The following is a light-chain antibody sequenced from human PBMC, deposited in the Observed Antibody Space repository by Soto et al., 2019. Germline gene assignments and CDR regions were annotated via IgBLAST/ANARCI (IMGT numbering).Light chain of an antibody. CDR1: QSINSN. CDR2: RAS. CDR3: QQRSNWPPIT. J-gene: IGKJ5*01. Sequence: EIVMTQSPATLSLSPGERATLSCRASQSINSNLAWYQQKPGQAPRLFMFRASSRATGIPARFSGSGSGTEFNLAISSLQSEDFAVYYCQQRSNWPPITFGQGTRLEIK. V-gene: IGKV3-15*01.